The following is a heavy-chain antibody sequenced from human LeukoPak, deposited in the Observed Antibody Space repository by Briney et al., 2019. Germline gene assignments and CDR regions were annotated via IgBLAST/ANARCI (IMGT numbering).Heavy chain of an antibody. CDR3: APGPRSYDFWSGYYPLLQQFDY. J-gene: IGHJ4*02. CDR2: INPNSGGT. CDR1: GYTFTGYY. D-gene: IGHD3-3*01. Sequence: VASVKVSCKASGYTFTGYYMHWVRQAPGQGLEWMGWINPNSGGTNYAQKFQGRVTITADTSTDTAYMELSSLRSEDTAVYYCAPGPRSYDFWSGYYPLLQQFDYWGQGTLVTVSS. V-gene: IGHV1-2*02.